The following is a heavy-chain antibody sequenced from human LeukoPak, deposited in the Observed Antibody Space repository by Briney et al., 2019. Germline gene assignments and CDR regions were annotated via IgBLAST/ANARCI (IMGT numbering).Heavy chain of an antibody. J-gene: IGHJ4*02. CDR1: GFTFSSYG. V-gene: IGHV3-23*01. D-gene: IGHD6-13*01. Sequence: PGRSLRLSCAASGFTFSSYGMSWVRQAPGKGLERVSAISGSGGSTYYADSVKGRFTISRDNSKNTLYLQMNSLRAEDTAVYYCAKDRGGYSSSWYVEDYWGQGTLVTVSS. CDR2: ISGSGGST. CDR3: AKDRGGYSSSWYVEDY.